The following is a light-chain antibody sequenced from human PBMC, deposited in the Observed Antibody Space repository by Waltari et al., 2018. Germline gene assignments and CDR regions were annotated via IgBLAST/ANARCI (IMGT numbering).Light chain of an antibody. CDR2: WAS. CDR1: QTLLYTSNNKNY. V-gene: IGKV4-1*01. CDR3: QQYFSSPYT. J-gene: IGKJ2*01. Sequence: DIVMTQSPDSLAVSLGERATINCKSSQTLLYTSNNKNYFTWYQQKSGQPPKVLIFWASTRESGVAERFNGSGSGTDFTLTINSLQPENVAVYFCQQYFSSPYTFGQGTKLEIK.